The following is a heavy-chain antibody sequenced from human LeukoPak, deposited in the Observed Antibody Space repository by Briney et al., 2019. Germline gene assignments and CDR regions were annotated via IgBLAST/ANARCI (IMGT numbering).Heavy chain of an antibody. CDR3: ASDLQYDVVMEI. V-gene: IGHV3-23*01. Sequence: PGGSLRHSREASVFSFSSYAMTSVRPAPGKGLEWVSSIGSDGKIHYSEYMKGRFVISRDNFGGMVFLQVNSLRVEDTALYYCASDLQYDVVMEIWGQGTTVTVSS. CDR1: VFSFSSYA. CDR2: IGSDGKI. D-gene: IGHD2-21*01. J-gene: IGHJ6*02.